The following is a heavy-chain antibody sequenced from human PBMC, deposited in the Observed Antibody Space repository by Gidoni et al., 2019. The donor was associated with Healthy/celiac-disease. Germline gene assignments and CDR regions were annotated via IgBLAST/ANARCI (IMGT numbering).Heavy chain of an antibody. J-gene: IGHJ6*02. V-gene: IGHV3-74*01. CDR1: GFTFSSYW. CDR3: ARDLAGPQNYYYYYGMDV. CDR2: INSDGSST. Sequence: EVQLVESGGGLVQPGGSLRLSCAASGFTFSSYWMHWVRQGPGKGLVWVSRINSDGSSTSYADSVKGRFTISRDNAKNTLYLQMNSLRAEDTAVYYCARDLAGPQNYYYYYGMDVWGQGTTVTVSS. D-gene: IGHD6-19*01.